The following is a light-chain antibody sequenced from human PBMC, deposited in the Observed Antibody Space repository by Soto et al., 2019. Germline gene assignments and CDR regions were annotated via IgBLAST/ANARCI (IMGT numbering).Light chain of an antibody. V-gene: IGLV2-8*01. CDR1: TSDVGAYNY. CDR3: RSYAGSNNPVV. CDR2: EVS. Sequence: QSALTQPPSASGSPGQSVTISCTGTTSDVGAYNYVSWYQQHPGKAPKLMIYEVSKRPSGVPDRFAGSKSGNTASLTVSGLQAEDEADYYCRSYAGSNNPVVFGGGTKLTVL. J-gene: IGLJ2*01.